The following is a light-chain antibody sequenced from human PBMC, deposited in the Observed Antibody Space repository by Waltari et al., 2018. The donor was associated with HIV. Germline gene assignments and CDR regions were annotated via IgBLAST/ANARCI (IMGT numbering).Light chain of an antibody. V-gene: IGLV3-21*02. J-gene: IGLJ2*01. Sequence: SYFLTQPPSVSAAPGQTARITCGGNNIGSRSVHWYQQKPGQAPVMVVFDDTHRPSGIPERFSGSNSGNTATLTITRVEAGDEADYFCQVWDTRSDHPVVFGGGTNLTVL. CDR2: DDT. CDR1: NIGSRS. CDR3: QVWDTRSDHPVV.